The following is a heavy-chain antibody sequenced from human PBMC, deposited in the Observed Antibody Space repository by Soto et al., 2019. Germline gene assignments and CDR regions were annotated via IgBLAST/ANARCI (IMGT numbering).Heavy chain of an antibody. J-gene: IGHJ3*02. CDR2: ISGSGVST. Sequence: LRLSCAASGFTFSSYAMSWVRQAPGKGLEWVSAISGSGVSTYYADSVKGRFTISRDNSKNTLYLQMNSLKTEDTAVYYCTTGLVKGRGAFDIWGQGTMVTVSS. V-gene: IGHV3-23*01. D-gene: IGHD2-21*01. CDR3: TTGLVKGRGAFDI. CDR1: GFTFSSYA.